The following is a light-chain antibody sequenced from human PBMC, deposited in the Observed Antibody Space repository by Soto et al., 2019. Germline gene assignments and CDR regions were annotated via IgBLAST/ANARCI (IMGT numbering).Light chain of an antibody. V-gene: IGLV2-23*02. CDR1: SSDVGSYKL. J-gene: IGLJ7*01. CDR2: EVS. CDR3: CSYAGTSTHTV. Sequence: QSVLTQPASVSGSPGQSITISCTGTSSDVGSYKLVSWYQQHPGKAPKLMISEVSKRPSGISDRFSGSKSGSTASLTISGXXXXXXXDYYCCSYAGTSTHTVFGGGTQLTVL.